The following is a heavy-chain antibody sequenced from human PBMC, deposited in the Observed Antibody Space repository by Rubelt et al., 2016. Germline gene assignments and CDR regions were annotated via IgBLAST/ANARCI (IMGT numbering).Heavy chain of an antibody. V-gene: IGHV4-39*07. CDR3: ARESIAAAGKSWFDP. D-gene: IGHD6-13*01. CDR1: GGSISSSSYY. Sequence: QLQLQESGPGLVKPSETLSLTCTVSGGSISSSSYYWGWIRQPPGKGLEWIGSIYYSGSTYYNPSLKSRVTISVDTSKNQFSLKLSSVTAADTAVYYCARESIAAAGKSWFDPWGQGTLVTVSS. CDR2: IYYSGST. J-gene: IGHJ5*02.